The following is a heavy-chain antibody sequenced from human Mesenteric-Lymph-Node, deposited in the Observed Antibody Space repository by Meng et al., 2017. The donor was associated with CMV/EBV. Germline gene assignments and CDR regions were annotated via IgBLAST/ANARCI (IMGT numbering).Heavy chain of an antibody. CDR1: GFTFSSYG. J-gene: IGHJ4*02. V-gene: IGHV3-21*01. CDR3: AGGGAVVPAAR. CDR2: ISSRNSYM. D-gene: IGHD2-2*01. Sequence: LSCAASGFTFSSYGMHWVRQAPGKGLEWVSSISSRNSYMNYADSVKGRFTISRDNAKNSLYLQMNSLRAEDTAVYYCAGGGAVVPAARWGQGTLVTVSS.